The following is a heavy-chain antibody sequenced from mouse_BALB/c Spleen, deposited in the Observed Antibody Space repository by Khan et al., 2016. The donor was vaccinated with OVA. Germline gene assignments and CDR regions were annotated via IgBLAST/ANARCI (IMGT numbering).Heavy chain of an antibody. D-gene: IGHD2-3*01. J-gene: IGHJ4*01. CDR2: ISYSGST. CDR1: GYSITSDYA. CDR3: ARDGSRNKYAMDY. V-gene: IGHV3-2*02. Sequence: VQLQQSGPGLVKPSQSLSLTCTVTGYSITSDYAWNWIRQFPGNKLEWMGYISYSGSTNYNPALKSRISITRDTSKNQFFLQLNSVTTEDTATYYCARDGSRNKYAMDYWGQGTSVTVSS.